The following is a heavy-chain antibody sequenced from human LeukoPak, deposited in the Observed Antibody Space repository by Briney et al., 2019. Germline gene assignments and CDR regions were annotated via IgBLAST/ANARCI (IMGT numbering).Heavy chain of an antibody. V-gene: IGHV6-1*01. CDR1: GDIFSSNSAA. CDR2: TYYRSKLYN. J-gene: IGHJ5*02. Sequence: SQTLSLTCAISGDIFSSNSAAWDWGRQSPARGLELLGSTYYRSKLYNDYAVSVKSRLTLNPDTSKNQFSLKLHSVTPEHTAVYYCARSPGIAAALDPWGQGTLVTVSS. D-gene: IGHD6-13*01. CDR3: ARSPGIAAALDP.